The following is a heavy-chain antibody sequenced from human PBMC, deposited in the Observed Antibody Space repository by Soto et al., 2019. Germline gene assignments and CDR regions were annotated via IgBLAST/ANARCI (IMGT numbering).Heavy chain of an antibody. V-gene: IGHV3-66*01. D-gene: IGHD3-10*01. CDR2: IYSGGST. Sequence: EVQLVESGGGLVQPGGSLKLSCAASGFSFSGSAMHWVSQAPGKGLEWVSVIYSGGSTYYADSVKGRFTISRDNSKNTLYLQMNSLRADDTAVYYCARGGTMALDYWGQGTLVTVSS. CDR3: ARGGTMALDY. J-gene: IGHJ4*02. CDR1: GFSFSGSA.